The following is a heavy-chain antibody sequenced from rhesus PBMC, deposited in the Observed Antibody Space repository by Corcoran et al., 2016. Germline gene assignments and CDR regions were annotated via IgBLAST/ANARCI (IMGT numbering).Heavy chain of an antibody. CDR1: GFTFSSYG. D-gene: IGHD4-29*01. CDR2: INSGGGST. V-gene: IGHV3S5*01. Sequence: EVQLVETGGGLVQPGGSLKLSGAASGFTFSSYGMSWVRQVPGKGLEWVSAINSGGGSTYYADSVKGRFTISRDNSKNTLSLQMNRLRAEDTAVYYCAKETTVATDYWGQGVLVTVSS. J-gene: IGHJ4*01. CDR3: AKETTVATDY.